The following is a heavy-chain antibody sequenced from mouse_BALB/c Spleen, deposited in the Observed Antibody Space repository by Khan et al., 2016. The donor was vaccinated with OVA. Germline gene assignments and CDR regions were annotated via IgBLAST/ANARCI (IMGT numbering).Heavy chain of an antibody. Sequence: EVELVESGGGLVKPGGSLKLSCAVSGFTFSDYYMYWVRQTPEKRLEWVATISDGGRYTYYPDSVKGRFTISRDDAKNNLYLQMSSLKSEDTAIYYCARGYYGDPFAYWGQGTLVTVSS. CDR3: ARGYYGDPFAY. D-gene: IGHD2-13*01. CDR2: ISDGGRYT. V-gene: IGHV5-4*02. J-gene: IGHJ3*01. CDR1: GFTFSDYY.